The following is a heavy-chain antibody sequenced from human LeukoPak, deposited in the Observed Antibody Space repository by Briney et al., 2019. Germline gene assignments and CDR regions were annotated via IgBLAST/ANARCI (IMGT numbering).Heavy chain of an antibody. CDR3: ARDYPIVVVPAARAGNWFDP. CDR2: IIPIFGTA. Sequence: AASVKVSCRASGGTFSSYAISWVRQAPGQGLEWMGGIIPIFGTANYAQKFQGRVTITADESTSTAYMELSSLRSEDTAVYYCARDYPIVVVPAARAGNWFDPWGQGTLVTVSS. J-gene: IGHJ5*02. D-gene: IGHD2-2*01. V-gene: IGHV1-69*01. CDR1: GGTFSSYA.